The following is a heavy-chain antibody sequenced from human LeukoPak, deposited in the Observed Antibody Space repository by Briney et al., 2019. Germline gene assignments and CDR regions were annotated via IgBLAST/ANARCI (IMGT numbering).Heavy chain of an antibody. V-gene: IGHV1-46*01. Sequence: ASVKVSCKASGYTFTSYYMHWVRQAPGQGLEWMGIINPSGGSTSYAQKFQGRVTITRDTSASTAYMELSSLRSEDTAVYYCARDVSRVRGVIVNWFDPWGQGTLVTVSS. CDR2: INPSGGST. CDR1: GYTFTSYY. J-gene: IGHJ5*02. D-gene: IGHD3-10*01. CDR3: ARDVSRVRGVIVNWFDP.